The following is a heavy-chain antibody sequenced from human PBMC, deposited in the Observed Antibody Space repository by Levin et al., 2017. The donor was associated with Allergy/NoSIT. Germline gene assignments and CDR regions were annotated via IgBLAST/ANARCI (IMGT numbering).Heavy chain of an antibody. Sequence: GGSLRLSCAASGFTFSSYALSWVRQAPGKGLEWVSAIYVSADSTYYSDSVKGRFPISRDSSKNTLYLHMSSLRAEDTAVYYCARSSRGYGTFDSWGQGTLVTVSS. CDR1: GFTFSSYA. J-gene: IGHJ4*02. CDR3: ARSSRGYGTFDS. V-gene: IGHV3-23*01. D-gene: IGHD5-12*01. CDR2: IYVSADST.